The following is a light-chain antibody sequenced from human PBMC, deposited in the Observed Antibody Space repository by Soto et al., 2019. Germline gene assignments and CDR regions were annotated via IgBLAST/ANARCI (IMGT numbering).Light chain of an antibody. J-gene: IGLJ2*01. V-gene: IGLV4-69*01. CDR2: INSDGRH. CDR1: SGHSSYA. CDR3: QTWGTGIVV. Sequence: QSVLTQSPSASASLGASVKLTCTLSSGHSSYAIAWHQQQPERGPRYLMKINSDGRHSKGDGIPDRFSGSSSGAERYLTISSLQSEDEADYYCQTWGTGIVVFGGGTKLTVL.